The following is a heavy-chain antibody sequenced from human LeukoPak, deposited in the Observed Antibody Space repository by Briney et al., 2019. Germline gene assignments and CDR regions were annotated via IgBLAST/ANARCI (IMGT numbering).Heavy chain of an antibody. CDR3: AREASGNYYVFDS. J-gene: IGHJ4*02. CDR1: GFSFSNYY. Sequence: GGSLRLSCAASGFSFSNYYMSWIRQAPGKGLEWVSYITNSGSSTHYADAVEGRFTISRDNVKKSVHLHMTSLRAEDTGVYYCAREASGNYYVFDSWGQGTLVTVSS. D-gene: IGHD1-26*01. CDR2: ITNSGSST. V-gene: IGHV3-11*04.